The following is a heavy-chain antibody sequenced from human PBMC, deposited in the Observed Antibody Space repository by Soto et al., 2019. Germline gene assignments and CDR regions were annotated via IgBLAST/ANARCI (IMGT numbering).Heavy chain of an antibody. D-gene: IGHD2-2*01. CDR1: GGSISSGGYY. V-gene: IGHV4-31*03. CDR3: ARISVVPAAYYYYYGMDV. J-gene: IGHJ6*02. Sequence: SETLSLTCTVSGGSISSGGYYWSWIRQHPGKGLEWIGYIYYSGSTYYNPSLKSRVTISVDTSKNQFSLKLSSVTAADTAVYYCARISVVPAAYYYYYGMDVWGQGTTVTVSS. CDR2: IYYSGST.